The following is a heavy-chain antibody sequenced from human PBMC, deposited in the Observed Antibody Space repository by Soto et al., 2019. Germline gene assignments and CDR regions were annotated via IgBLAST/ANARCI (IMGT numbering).Heavy chain of an antibody. CDR2: ISYDGSNK. CDR3: ARDKVDTAMVTGSYFDY. J-gene: IGHJ4*02. V-gene: IGHV3-30-3*01. Sequence: GGSLRLSCAASGFTFSSYAMHWVRQAPGKGLEWVAVISYDGSNKYYADSVKGRFTISRDNSKNTLYLQMNSLRAEDTAVYYCARDKVDTAMVTGSYFDYWGQGTLVTVSS. D-gene: IGHD5-18*01. CDR1: GFTFSSYA.